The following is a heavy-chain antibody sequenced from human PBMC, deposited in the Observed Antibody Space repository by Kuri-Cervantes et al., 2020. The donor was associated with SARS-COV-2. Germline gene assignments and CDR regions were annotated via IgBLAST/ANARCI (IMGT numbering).Heavy chain of an antibody. CDR1: GGSISSGGYY. CDR3: ARETYAGYYGSGSYYNSHWFDP. CDR2: IYYSGST. J-gene: IGHJ5*02. V-gene: IGHV4-31*02. Sequence: LRLSCTVSGGSISSGGYYWSWIRQHPGKGLEWIGYIYYSGSTYYNPSLKSRVTISVDTSKNQFSLKLSSVTAADTAVYYCARETYAGYYGSGSYYNSHWFDPWGQGTLVTVSS. D-gene: IGHD3-10*01.